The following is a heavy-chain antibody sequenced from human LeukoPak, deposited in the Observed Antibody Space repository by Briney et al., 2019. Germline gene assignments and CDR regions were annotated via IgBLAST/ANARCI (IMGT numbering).Heavy chain of an antibody. D-gene: IGHD6-19*01. V-gene: IGHV3-30*18. CDR1: GFTFSNYG. CDR2: ISYDGSNK. Sequence: GGSLRLSCVASGFTFSNYGMHWVRQAPGKGLEWVAVISYDGSNKYYADSVKGRFTISRDNSKNTLYLQMNSLRAEDTAVYYCAKASWYSSGHFDYWGQGTLVTVSS. J-gene: IGHJ4*02. CDR3: AKASWYSSGHFDY.